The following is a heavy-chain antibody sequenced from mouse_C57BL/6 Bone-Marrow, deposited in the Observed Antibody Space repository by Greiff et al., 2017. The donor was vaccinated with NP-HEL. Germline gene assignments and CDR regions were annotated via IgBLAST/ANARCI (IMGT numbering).Heavy chain of an antibody. D-gene: IGHD2-1*01. CDR3: AKNGGIYYGNYDYYAMDY. CDR1: GFSLTSYG. J-gene: IGHJ4*01. CDR2: IWRGGST. Sequence: VKVEESGPGLVQPSQSLSITCTVSGFSLTSYGVHWVRQSPGKGLEWLGVIWRGGSTDYNAAFMSRLSITKDNSKSQVFFKMNSLQADDTAIYYCAKNGGIYYGNYDYYAMDYWGQGTSVTVSS. V-gene: IGHV2-5*01.